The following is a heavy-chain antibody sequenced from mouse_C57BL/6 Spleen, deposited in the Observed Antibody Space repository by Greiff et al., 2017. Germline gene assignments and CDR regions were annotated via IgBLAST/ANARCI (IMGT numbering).Heavy chain of an antibody. V-gene: IGHV1-15*01. CDR2: IDPETGGT. Sequence: VQRVESGAELVRPGASVTLSCKASGYTFTDYEMHWVKQTPVHGLEWIGAIDPETGGTAYNQKFKGKAILTADKSSSTACMELRSLTSGDSAVYYCSRSTMMSNYIDYWGQGTTLTVSS. D-gene: IGHD2-4*01. J-gene: IGHJ2*01. CDR3: SRSTMMSNYIDY. CDR1: GYTFTDYE.